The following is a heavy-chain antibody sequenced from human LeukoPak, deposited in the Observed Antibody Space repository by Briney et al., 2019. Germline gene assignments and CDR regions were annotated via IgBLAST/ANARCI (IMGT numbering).Heavy chain of an antibody. V-gene: IGHV3-7*01. D-gene: IGHD5-18*01. J-gene: IGHJ4*02. CDR2: IKQDGGEK. CDR1: GFTFRDYSDYW. CDR3: ARVGRYSYAHNS. Sequence: PGGPLRFSCAASGFTFRDYSDYWMSWVRQAPGKGLVWVANIKQDGGEKYYVDSVKGRFTISRDNAKNSLFLQMNSLRAEDTAVYYCARVGRYSYAHNSWGQGTLVTVSS.